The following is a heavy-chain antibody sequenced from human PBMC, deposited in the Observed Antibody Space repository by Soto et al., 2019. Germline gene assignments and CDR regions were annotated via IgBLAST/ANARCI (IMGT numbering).Heavy chain of an antibody. CDR1: GYSINRGDY. D-gene: IGHD3-3*01. Sequence: SETLSLTCAVSGYSINRGDYWGWIRQSPGKGLEWIGSVFHSGTPYSTPSLQTRLPISVDTSKNQFSLDLNAVTAADTAVYYWVRDFGDLHDFWSGSDYRGQGIPVTV. CDR2: VFHSGTP. J-gene: IGHJ4*02. CDR3: VRDFGDLHDFWSGSDY. V-gene: IGHV4-38-2*02.